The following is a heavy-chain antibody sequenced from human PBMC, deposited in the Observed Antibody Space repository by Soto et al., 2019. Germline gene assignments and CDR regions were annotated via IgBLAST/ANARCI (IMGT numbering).Heavy chain of an antibody. CDR2: IRNKANSYAT. J-gene: IGHJ5*02. CDR1: GFTFSEST. D-gene: IGHD2-21*02. CDR3: TSSFVVVTAIAAS. V-gene: IGHV3-73*02. Sequence: EVQLVESGGGLVQPGGSLKLSCAASGFTFSESTMHWVRQASGKGLEWVGRIRNKANSYATAYAASVKGRFTVSRDDSKNTAYLQMNGLKTEDTAVYYCTSSFVVVTAIAASWGQGTLVTVSS.